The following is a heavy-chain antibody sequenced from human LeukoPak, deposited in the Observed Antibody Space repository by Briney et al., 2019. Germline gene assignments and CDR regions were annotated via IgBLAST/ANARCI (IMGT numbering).Heavy chain of an antibody. Sequence: ASVKVSCKASGYTFTSYGISWVRQAPGQGLEWMGWISAYHGNTNYAQKLQGRVTMTTDTSTSTAYMELRSLGSDDTAVYYCARVGRGYYGSGSLDYWGQGTLVTVSS. J-gene: IGHJ4*02. V-gene: IGHV1-18*01. CDR3: ARVGRGYYGSGSLDY. CDR1: GYTFTSYG. CDR2: ISAYHGNT. D-gene: IGHD3-10*01.